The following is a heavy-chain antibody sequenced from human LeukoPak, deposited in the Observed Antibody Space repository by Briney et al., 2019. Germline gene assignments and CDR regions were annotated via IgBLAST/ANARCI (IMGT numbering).Heavy chain of an antibody. CDR3: ARRGAAAGRVFDY. V-gene: IGHV5-51*01. D-gene: IGHD6-13*01. J-gene: IGHJ4*02. CDR2: IYPGDSDT. CDR1: GYSFTSYW. Sequence: GESLKISCKGSGYSFTSYWIGWVRQMPGKGLEWMGIIYPGDSDTRYSPSFQRQVTISADKSISTAYLQWSSLKASDTAMYYCARRGAAAGRVFDYWGQGTLVTVSS.